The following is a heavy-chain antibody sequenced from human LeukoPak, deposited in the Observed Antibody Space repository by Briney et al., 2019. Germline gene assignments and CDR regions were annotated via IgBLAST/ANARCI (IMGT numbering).Heavy chain of an antibody. CDR2: VNHSGNT. Sequence: PSETLSLTCAVYGGSLSGYYWSWIRQPPGKGLEWIGEVNHSGNTNYSPSLKSRVTISVDTSKNQFSLKLSSVTAADTAAYYCAREGIVSFFDYWGQGTLVTVSS. V-gene: IGHV4-34*01. CDR1: GGSLSGYY. J-gene: IGHJ4*02. CDR3: AREGIVSFFDY. D-gene: IGHD2-21*01.